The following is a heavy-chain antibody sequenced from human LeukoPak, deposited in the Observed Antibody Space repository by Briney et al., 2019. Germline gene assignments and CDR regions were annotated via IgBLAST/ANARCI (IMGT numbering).Heavy chain of an antibody. V-gene: IGHV4-4*07. CDR2: IYYSGST. Sequence: SETLSLTCTVSGDSIISNYWSWIRQPAGQGLEWIGCIYYSGSTNYNPSLKSRLSISVDTSRNQFSLRLTSVTAADTAVYYCAKDLTGLLDSGSDYWGQGTLVTVSS. CDR1: GDSIISNY. D-gene: IGHD5-18*01. CDR3: AKDLTGLLDSGSDY. J-gene: IGHJ4*02.